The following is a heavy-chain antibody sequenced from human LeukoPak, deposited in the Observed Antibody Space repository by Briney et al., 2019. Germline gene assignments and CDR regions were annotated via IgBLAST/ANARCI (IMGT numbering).Heavy chain of an antibody. CDR3: AKGLGYYSDY. V-gene: IGHV3-30*02. CDR2: IQFDGNGE. Sequence: GGSLRLSCAASGFTFSSYGMHWVRQAPGTGLEWVAFIQFDGNGEYYADSVKGRFTISRDNSKNTLFLQMHSLRPEDTALYYCAKGLGYYSDYWGQGTLVTVSS. D-gene: IGHD1-26*01. J-gene: IGHJ4*02. CDR1: GFTFSSYG.